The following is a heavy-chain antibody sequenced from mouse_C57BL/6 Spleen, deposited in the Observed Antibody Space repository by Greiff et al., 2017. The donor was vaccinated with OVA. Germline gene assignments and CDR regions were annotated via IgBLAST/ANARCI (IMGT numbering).Heavy chain of an antibody. J-gene: IGHJ2*01. CDR3: AREGTVVARDY. V-gene: IGHV1-50*01. D-gene: IGHD1-1*01. CDR2: IDPSDSYT. Sequence: VQLQQPGAELVKPGASVKLSCKASGYTFTSYWMQWVKQRPGQGLEWIGEIDPSDSYTNYNQKFKGKATLTVDTSSSTAYMQLSSLTSEDSAVYYCAREGTVVARDYWGQGTTLTVSS. CDR1: GYTFTSYW.